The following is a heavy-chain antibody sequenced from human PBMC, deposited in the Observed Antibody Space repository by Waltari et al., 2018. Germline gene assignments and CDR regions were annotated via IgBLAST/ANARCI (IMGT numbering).Heavy chain of an antibody. CDR2: YNSEDVKI. V-gene: IGHV1-24*01. CDR1: GFSLSELA. CDR3: FTVRGP. J-gene: IGHJ5*02. Sequence: QVQLVQSGAEVKKPGASVRVSCKVSGFSLSELAMHRVRQAPGKGLEWMGGYNSEDVKIIYAQKFQGRVTMTEDTSADTGYMELTRLTSDDTAMYYCFTVRGPWGQGSQVTVSS.